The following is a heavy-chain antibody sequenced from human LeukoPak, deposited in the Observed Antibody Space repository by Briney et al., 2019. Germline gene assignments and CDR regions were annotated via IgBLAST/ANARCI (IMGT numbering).Heavy chain of an antibody. CDR1: GGTFSSYA. CDR2: IIPILGIA. Sequence: SVKVSYKASGGTFSSYAISWVRQAPGQGLEWMGRIIPILGIANYAQKFQGRVTITADKSTSTAYMELSSLRSEDTAVYYCARAGYGSGSYVPDYWGQGTLVTVSS. J-gene: IGHJ4*02. D-gene: IGHD3-10*01. V-gene: IGHV1-69*04. CDR3: ARAGYGSGSYVPDY.